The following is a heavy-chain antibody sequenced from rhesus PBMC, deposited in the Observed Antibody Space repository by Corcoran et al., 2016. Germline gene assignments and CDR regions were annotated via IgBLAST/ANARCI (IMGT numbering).Heavy chain of an antibody. CDR3: ARSGRTGYNYYFDY. CDR1: GGSISGYY. D-gene: IGHD1-26*01. CDR2: IDGNSAST. Sequence: QVKLQQWGEGLVKPSETLSLTCAVYGGSISGYYWSWIRQPPGKGLEWIGNIDGNSASTNSTPSLKNRVTISKDTSKNQFSLKLSSVTAAYTAVYYCARSGRTGYNYYFDYWGQGVLVTVSS. V-gene: IGHV4-73*01. J-gene: IGHJ4*01.